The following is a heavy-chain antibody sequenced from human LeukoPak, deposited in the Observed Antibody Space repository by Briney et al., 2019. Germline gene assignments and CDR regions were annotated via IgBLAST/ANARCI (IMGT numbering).Heavy chain of an antibody. J-gene: IGHJ4*02. V-gene: IGHV3-23*01. CDR3: AKAHCSSTSCSRADN. Sequence: GGSLRLSCAASGFTFTRNAMAWVRQAPGKGLEWVSAIDGSGGATFYADSVKGRVTISRVQSTNTVYLQMNSLRADDTAVYYCAKAHCSSTSCSRADNWGQGTLVTVSS. CDR2: IDGSGGAT. CDR1: GFTFTRNA. D-gene: IGHD2-2*01.